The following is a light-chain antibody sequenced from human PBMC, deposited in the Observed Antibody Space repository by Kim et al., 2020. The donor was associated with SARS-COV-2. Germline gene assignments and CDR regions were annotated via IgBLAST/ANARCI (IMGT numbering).Light chain of an antibody. V-gene: IGLV3-19*01. J-gene: IGLJ3*02. CDR3: NSRDSSGNHVV. CDR1: SLRNYY. CDR2: GKN. Sequence: ALGQTVRITWQGDSLRNYYASWYQQKPGQAPVLVIYGKNNRPSGIPDRFSGSSSGNTASLTITGAQAEDEADYYCNSRDSSGNHVVLGGGTQLTVL.